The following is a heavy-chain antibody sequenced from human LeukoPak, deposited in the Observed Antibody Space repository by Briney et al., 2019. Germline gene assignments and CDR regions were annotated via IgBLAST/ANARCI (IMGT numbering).Heavy chain of an antibody. CDR2: INHSGST. J-gene: IGHJ4*02. CDR3: ARRYRNKRYFDY. CDR1: GGSFSGYY. V-gene: IGHV4-34*01. Sequence: PSETLSLTCAVYGGSFSGYYWSWIRQPPGKGLEWIGEINHSGSTNYNPSLKSRVTISVDTSKNQFSLKLSSVTAADTAVYYCARRYRNKRYFDYWGQGTLVTVSS. D-gene: IGHD1-26*01.